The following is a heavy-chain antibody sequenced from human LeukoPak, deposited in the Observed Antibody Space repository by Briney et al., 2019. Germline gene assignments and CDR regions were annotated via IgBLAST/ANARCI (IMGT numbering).Heavy chain of an antibody. J-gene: IGHJ3*01. Sequence: GGSLRLSCAASGFTFSSYEMNWVRQAPGKGLEWVSYISSSGSTIYYADSVRGRFTISRDNSKDTLYLQMNSLRAEDTAIYYCARDIQLSTWGLGTMVTVSS. CDR3: ARDIQLST. V-gene: IGHV3-48*03. CDR1: GFTFSSYE. D-gene: IGHD5-24*01. CDR2: ISSSGSTI.